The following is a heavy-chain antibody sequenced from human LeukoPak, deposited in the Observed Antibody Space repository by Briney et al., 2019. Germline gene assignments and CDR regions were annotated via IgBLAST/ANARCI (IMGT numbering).Heavy chain of an antibody. V-gene: IGHV4-34*01. J-gene: IGHJ6*03. Sequence: PSETLSLTCTVSGGSISNKYWSWIRQPPGKGLEWIGEINHSGSTNYNPSFKSRVTISVDTSKNQFSLKLSSVTAADTAVYYCARGGAQWLVRYYYYYYMDVWGKGTTVTVSS. CDR3: ARGGAQWLVRYYYYYYMDV. D-gene: IGHD6-19*01. CDR2: INHSGST. CDR1: GGSISNKY.